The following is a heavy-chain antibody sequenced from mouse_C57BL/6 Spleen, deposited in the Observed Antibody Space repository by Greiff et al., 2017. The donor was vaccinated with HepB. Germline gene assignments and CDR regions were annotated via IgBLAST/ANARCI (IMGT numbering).Heavy chain of an antibody. D-gene: IGHD2-5*01. Sequence: DVKLVESEGGLVQPGSSMKLSCTASGFTFSDYYMAWVRQVPEKGLEWVANINYDGSSTYYLDSLKSRFIISRDNAKNILYLQMSSLKSEDTATYYCARVGYSNYVDAMDYWGQGTSVTVSS. J-gene: IGHJ4*01. CDR3: ARVGYSNYVDAMDY. CDR2: INYDGSST. V-gene: IGHV5-16*01. CDR1: GFTFSDYY.